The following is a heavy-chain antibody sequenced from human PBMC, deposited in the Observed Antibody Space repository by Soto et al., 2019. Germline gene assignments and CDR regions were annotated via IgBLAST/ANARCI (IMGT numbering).Heavy chain of an antibody. CDR2: INPNSGGT. CDR3: ASSSGSYWQLDY. Sequence: ASVKVSCKASGYTFTGYYMHWVRQAPGQGLEWMGWINPNSGGTNYAQKFQGRVTITRDTSASTAYMELSSLRSEDTAVYYCASSSGSYWQLDYWGQGTLVTVSS. J-gene: IGHJ4*02. D-gene: IGHD1-26*01. V-gene: IGHV1-2*02. CDR1: GYTFTGYY.